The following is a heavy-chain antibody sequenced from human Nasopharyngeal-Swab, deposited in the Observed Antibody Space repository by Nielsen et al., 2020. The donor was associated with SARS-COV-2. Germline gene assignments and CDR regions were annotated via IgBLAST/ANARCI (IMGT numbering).Heavy chain of an antibody. V-gene: IGHV4-39*01. CDR1: GGSISSSSYY. Sequence: GSLRLSCTVSGGSISSSSYYWGWIRQPPGKGLEWIGSIYYSGSIYYNPSLKSRVTISVDTSKNQFSLKLSSVTAADTAVYYCARVPGHYYYYGMDVWGQGTTVTVSS. CDR2: IYYSGSI. J-gene: IGHJ6*02. CDR3: ARVPGHYYYYGMDV. D-gene: IGHD7-27*01.